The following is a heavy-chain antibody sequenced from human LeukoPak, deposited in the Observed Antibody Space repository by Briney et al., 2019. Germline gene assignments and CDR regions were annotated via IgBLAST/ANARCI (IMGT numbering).Heavy chain of an antibody. CDR1: GFTFTDYW. Sequence: GGSLSLSCAVSGFTFTDYWMHWVRQAPGKGLVWVSRVKTDGSGINYGDSVKGRFTISRDNAKNTLYLQMNSLRAEDTAVYFCARQAGSGFDYWGQGSLVTVSS. V-gene: IGHV3-74*01. CDR2: VKTDGSGI. CDR3: ARQAGSGFDY. D-gene: IGHD3-10*01. J-gene: IGHJ4*02.